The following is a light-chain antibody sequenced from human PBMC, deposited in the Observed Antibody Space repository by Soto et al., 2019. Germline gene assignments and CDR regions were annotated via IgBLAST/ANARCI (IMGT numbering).Light chain of an antibody. V-gene: IGLV1-51*01. Sequence: QSVLTQPPSVSAAPGQKVTISCSGSSSNIGNNSVSWYQQLPGTAPKLLIYDNNKRPSGIPDRFSGSKSGTSATLGITRLQTGDEADYYCGTWDSSLSAVVFGGGTKVTVL. CDR3: GTWDSSLSAVV. J-gene: IGLJ2*01. CDR2: DNN. CDR1: SSNIGNNS.